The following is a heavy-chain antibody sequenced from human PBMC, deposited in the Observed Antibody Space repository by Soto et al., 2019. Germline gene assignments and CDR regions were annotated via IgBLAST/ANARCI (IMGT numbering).Heavy chain of an antibody. J-gene: IGHJ3*02. Sequence: QVQLQESGPGLVKPSQTLSLTCTVSGGSISSGGYYWSWIRQHPGKGLEWIGYISYSGSTYYNSSLKSRVTISVDTSKNQFSLKLTSVTAADTAVYYCARERAGPKGSSSWPDDAFDIWGQGTMVTVSS. CDR3: ARERAGPKGSSSWPDDAFDI. CDR1: GGSISSGGYY. V-gene: IGHV4-31*03. D-gene: IGHD6-13*01. CDR2: ISYSGST.